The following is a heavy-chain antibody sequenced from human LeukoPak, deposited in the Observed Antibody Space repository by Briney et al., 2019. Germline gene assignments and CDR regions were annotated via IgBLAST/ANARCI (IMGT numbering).Heavy chain of an antibody. J-gene: IGHJ4*02. CDR2: ISSSSSYR. Sequence: VGSRRLSCAASGFTFSYYYMSGSLQAPVKELKSISDISSSSSYRNCADSVKGRFTLSRDNAKNSLYLKMNSMRAEDTAVYYCARDTKRFQKYYFDYWGQGTLVTVSS. CDR1: GFTFSYYY. CDR3: ARDTKRFQKYYFDY. V-gene: IGHV3-11*06. D-gene: IGHD3-3*01.